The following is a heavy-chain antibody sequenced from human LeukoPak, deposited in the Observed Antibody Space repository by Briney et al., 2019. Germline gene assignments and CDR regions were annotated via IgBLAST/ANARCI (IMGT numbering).Heavy chain of an antibody. J-gene: IGHJ5*02. CDR2: ISGSGGST. D-gene: IGHD1-7*01. CDR3: AKRSGTYEDPWFDP. V-gene: IGHV3-23*01. Sequence: TGGSLRLSCAASEFTFSSYAMSWVRQAPGKGLEWVSAISGSGGSTYYADSVKGRFTISRDNSKNTLYLQMNSLRAEDTAVYYCAKRSGTYEDPWFDPWGQGTLVTVSS. CDR1: EFTFSSYA.